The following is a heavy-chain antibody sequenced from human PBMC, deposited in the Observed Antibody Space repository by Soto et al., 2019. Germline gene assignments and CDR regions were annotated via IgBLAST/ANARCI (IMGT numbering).Heavy chain of an antibody. D-gene: IGHD2-2*01. CDR1: GYTFTTYS. J-gene: IGHJ6*02. Sequence: ASVKVSCKASGYTFTTYSMHWVRQAPGQRLEWMGWIHAGNGNTEHSQKFQGRVTVTRDTSASTAYLELGSLRSEDTAVYYCARAACSSTSCYNYYAYGMDVWGQGTAVTVSS. CDR2: IHAGNGNT. CDR3: ARAACSSTSCYNYYAYGMDV. V-gene: IGHV1-3*01.